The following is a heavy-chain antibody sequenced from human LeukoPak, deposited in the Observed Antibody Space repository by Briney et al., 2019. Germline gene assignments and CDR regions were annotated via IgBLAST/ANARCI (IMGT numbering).Heavy chain of an antibody. CDR3: ARFRSVRAAFDI. D-gene: IGHD3-22*01. V-gene: IGHV3-74*01. J-gene: IGHJ3*02. CDR1: GFTFSSYW. CDR2: INSDGSST. Sequence: GGSLRLSCAASGFTFSSYWMHWVRQAPGKGLVWVSRINSDGSSTSYADSVKGRFTISRDNAKNTLYLQMNSLRAEDTAVYYCARFRSVRAAFDIRGQGTMVTVSS.